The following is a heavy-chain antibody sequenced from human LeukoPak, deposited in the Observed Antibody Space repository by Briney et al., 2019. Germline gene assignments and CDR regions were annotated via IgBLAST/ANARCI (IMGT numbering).Heavy chain of an antibody. J-gene: IGHJ3*02. CDR3: ARDVFGYSYGYPGAFDI. CDR1: GGSISSYY. V-gene: IGHV4-59*01. D-gene: IGHD5-18*01. Sequence: SETLSLTCTVSGGSISSYYWSWIRQPPGKGLEWIGYIYYSGSTNYNPSLKSRVTISVDTSKNQFSLKLSSVTAADTAVYYCARDVFGYSYGYPGAFDIWGQGTMVTVSS. CDR2: IYYSGST.